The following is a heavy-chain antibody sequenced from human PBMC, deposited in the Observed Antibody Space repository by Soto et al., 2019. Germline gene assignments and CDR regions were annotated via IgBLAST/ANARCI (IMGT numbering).Heavy chain of an antibody. CDR3: ARARATIAAAAIFDC. CDR1: GGTITTSSS. CDR2: VYRTGST. V-gene: IGHV4-4*02. J-gene: IGHJ4*02. D-gene: IGHD6-13*01. Sequence: PSEALSLTFVNTGGTITTSSSRTWFRQPPGKGLEWIGEVYRTGSTNYNPSLESRLTISVDKSKNQFSLKLTSVTAADTAVYYCARARATIAAAAIFDCWGQG.